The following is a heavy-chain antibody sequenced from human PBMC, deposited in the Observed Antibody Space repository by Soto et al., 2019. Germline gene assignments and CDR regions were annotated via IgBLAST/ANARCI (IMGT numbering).Heavy chain of an antibody. D-gene: IGHD3-3*01. Sequence: GGSLRLSCAASGFTFSSYGMHWVRQAPGKGLEWVAVISYDGSNKYYADSVKGRFTISRDNSKNTLYLQMNSLRAEDTAVYYCAKSSGIFGVVNPLNWFDPWGQGTLVTVSS. V-gene: IGHV3-30*18. CDR2: ISYDGSNK. CDR3: AKSSGIFGVVNPLNWFDP. CDR1: GFTFSSYG. J-gene: IGHJ5*02.